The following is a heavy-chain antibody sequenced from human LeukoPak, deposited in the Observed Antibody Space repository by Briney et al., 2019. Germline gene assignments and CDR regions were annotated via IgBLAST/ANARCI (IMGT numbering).Heavy chain of an antibody. CDR1: GFTFSSYW. J-gene: IGHJ6*03. Sequence: PGGSLRLSCAASGFTFSSYWMSWVRQAPGKGLEWVANIKQDGSEKYYVDSVKGRFTISRDNAKKSLYLQMNSLRAEDTAVYYCARDLSEEDYDYVWGSYRGGYMDVWGKGTTVTVSS. CDR2: IKQDGSEK. V-gene: IGHV3-7*01. D-gene: IGHD3-16*02. CDR3: ARDLSEEDYDYVWGSYRGGYMDV.